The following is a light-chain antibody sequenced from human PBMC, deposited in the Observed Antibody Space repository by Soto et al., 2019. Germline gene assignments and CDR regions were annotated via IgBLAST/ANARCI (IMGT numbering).Light chain of an antibody. J-gene: IGKJ5*01. V-gene: IGKV3D-20*01. CDR1: QSVSSSY. CDR3: QQYGSSPIT. Sequence: EIILTQSPATLSLSPGERATLSCWASQSVSSSYVAWYQHRPGLAPRLLIHDASSRATGIPDRFSGTKSGTDFTLTITPLEPEDFAVYFCQQYGSSPITFGQGTRLEIK. CDR2: DAS.